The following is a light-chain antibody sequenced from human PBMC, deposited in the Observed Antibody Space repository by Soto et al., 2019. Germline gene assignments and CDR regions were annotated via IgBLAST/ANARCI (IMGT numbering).Light chain of an antibody. CDR3: QQFGASLTWT. Sequence: EVVFTQSPVSLSLSPGERATLSCRASQSVMSNYLSWYQQKPGQPPRLLIYGASSRATGIPDRFSGSGSGTDFTLTISRLEPEDFAVYYCQQFGASLTWTFGQGTKVDIK. V-gene: IGKV3-20*01. CDR2: GAS. J-gene: IGKJ1*01. CDR1: QSVMSNY.